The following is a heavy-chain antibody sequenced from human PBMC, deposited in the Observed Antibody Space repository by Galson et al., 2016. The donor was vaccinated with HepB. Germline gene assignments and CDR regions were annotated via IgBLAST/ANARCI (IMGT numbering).Heavy chain of an antibody. CDR1: GFTFQDYA. V-gene: IGHV3-9*01. J-gene: IGHJ6*04. Sequence: SLRLSCAASGFTFQDYAMHWVRQAAGKGLEWVSGISWNSRSIAYADSVKGRFTISRDNAKNSLYLQMNSLRPEDTALYYCAEGRAVAGGLYFYYGMDVWGKGTTVTVSS. D-gene: IGHD6-19*01. CDR3: AEGRAVAGGLYFYYGMDV. CDR2: ISWNSRSI.